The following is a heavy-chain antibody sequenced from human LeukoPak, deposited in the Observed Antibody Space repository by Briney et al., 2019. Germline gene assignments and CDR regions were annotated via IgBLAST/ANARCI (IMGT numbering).Heavy chain of an antibody. Sequence: ASVKVSCKASGYTFTGYYIHWVRQAPGQGLVWMGWINPDGGGTHYARKFQGRVTMTRDKSISTADMELSRLTSDDTAVYYCTRVPEWEVVGWGQGTLVTVSS. J-gene: IGHJ4*02. V-gene: IGHV1-2*02. CDR1: GYTFTGYY. D-gene: IGHD1-26*01. CDR3: TRVPEWEVVG. CDR2: INPDGGGT.